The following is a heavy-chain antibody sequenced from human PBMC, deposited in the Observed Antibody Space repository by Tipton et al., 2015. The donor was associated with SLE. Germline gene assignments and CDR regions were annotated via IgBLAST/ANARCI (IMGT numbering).Heavy chain of an antibody. D-gene: IGHD5-12*01. CDR2: INPNSGLT. J-gene: IGHJ4*02. CDR3: ARDSGFDYLFDY. Sequence: QLVQSGAEMKKPGASMKVSCRASGYTFTAYYLHWVRQAPGQGLEWMGRINPNSGLTNFAQKFQGRVTMTRDTSISTVYMELSSLTSDDTALYFCARDSGFDYLFDYWGQGTLVTVSS. V-gene: IGHV1-2*06. CDR1: GYTFTAYY.